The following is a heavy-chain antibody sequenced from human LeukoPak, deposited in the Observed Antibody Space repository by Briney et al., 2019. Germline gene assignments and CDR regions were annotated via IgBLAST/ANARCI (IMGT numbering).Heavy chain of an antibody. CDR1: GFTFRSYW. Sequence: GGSLRLSCAASGFTFRSYWMHWVRQAPGKGLEWVSRVIRDGSFTNYADSVKGRFTISRDNAKNTLYLRMSSLRAEDTAVYFCVGDGDDFNFDYWGQGSLVTVSS. V-gene: IGHV3-74*01. CDR3: VGDGDDFNFDY. J-gene: IGHJ4*02. D-gene: IGHD5-24*01. CDR2: VIRDGSFT.